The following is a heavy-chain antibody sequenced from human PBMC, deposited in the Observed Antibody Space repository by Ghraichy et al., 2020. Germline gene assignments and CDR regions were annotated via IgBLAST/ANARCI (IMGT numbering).Heavy chain of an antibody. CDR1: GFFFNDHY. CDR3: ARVKGIYWGEDYVDS. V-gene: IGHV3-72*01. J-gene: IGHJ4*02. CDR2: IRNKAKTFTT. Sequence: GGSLRLSCVASGFFFNDHYMDWVRQAPGKGLEWIGRIRNKAKTFTTEYAASVKGRFIISRDDSMTSLYLQMIGLRTEDTAVYYCARVKGIYWGEDYVDSWGQGTRVTVSS. D-gene: IGHD1-26*01.